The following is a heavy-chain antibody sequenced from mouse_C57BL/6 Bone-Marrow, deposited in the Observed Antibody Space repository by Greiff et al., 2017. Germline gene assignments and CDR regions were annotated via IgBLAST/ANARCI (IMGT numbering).Heavy chain of an antibody. Sequence: EVQLVESGGGLVKPGGSLKLSCAASGFTFSSYAMSWVRQTPEKRLEWVATISDGGSYTYYPDNVKGRFTISRDNAKNNPYLQMSHLKSEDTAVYYCAGNGYYHLCDYWGQGTTLTVSS. V-gene: IGHV5-4*01. J-gene: IGHJ2*01. CDR2: ISDGGSYT. D-gene: IGHD2-3*01. CDR1: GFTFSSYA. CDR3: AGNGYYHLCDY.